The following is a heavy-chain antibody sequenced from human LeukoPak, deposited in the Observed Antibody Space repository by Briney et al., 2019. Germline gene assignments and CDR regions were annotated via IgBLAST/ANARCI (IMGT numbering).Heavy chain of an antibody. D-gene: IGHD4-23*01. CDR3: AGMTTVVTLPDY. V-gene: IGHV3-74*01. J-gene: IGHJ4*02. Sequence: PGGSLRLSCAASGFTFSSYWMHWVRQAPGKGLVWVSRINSDGSSTSYADSVKGRFTISRDNAKNTLYLQMNSLRAEDTAVYYCAGMTTVVTLPDYWGQGTLVTVSS. CDR2: INSDGSST. CDR1: GFTFSSYW.